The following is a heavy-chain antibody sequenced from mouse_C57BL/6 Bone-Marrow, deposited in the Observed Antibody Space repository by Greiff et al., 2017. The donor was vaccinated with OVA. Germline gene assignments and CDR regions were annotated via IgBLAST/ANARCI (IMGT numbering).Heavy chain of an antibody. CDR1: GYTFTSYW. CDR3: ARSNDGYSFAY. Sequence: QVQLQQSGAELVKPGASVKLSCKASGYTFTSYWMHWVKQRPGQGLEWIGMIHPYSGSTNYNEKFKSKATLTVDKSSSTAYMQLSSLTSEDSAVYYCARSNDGYSFAYWGQGTLVTVSA. CDR2: IHPYSGST. J-gene: IGHJ3*01. D-gene: IGHD2-3*01. V-gene: IGHV1-64*01.